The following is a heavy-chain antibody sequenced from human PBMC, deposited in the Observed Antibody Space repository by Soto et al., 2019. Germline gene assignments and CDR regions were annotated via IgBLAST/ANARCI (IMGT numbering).Heavy chain of an antibody. CDR2: IYTSGIT. V-gene: IGHV4-4*07. Sequence: SETLSLTCTVSGGSISSYYWSWIRQPAGKGLEWIGRIYTSGITNYNPSLKSRVTMSVDTSKNQFSLKLSSVTAADTAVYYCARDHPATRKGYYDILTGPEPFDYWGQGTMITV. J-gene: IGHJ4*02. CDR1: GGSISSYY. CDR3: ARDHPATRKGYYDILTGPEPFDY. D-gene: IGHD3-9*01.